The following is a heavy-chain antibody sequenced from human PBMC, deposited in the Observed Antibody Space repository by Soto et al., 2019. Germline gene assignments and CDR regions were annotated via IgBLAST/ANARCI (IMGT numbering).Heavy chain of an antibody. J-gene: IGHJ6*02. CDR1: GYSFTTYY. CDR3: AREWANKTLIGGVTLRYYHAMDV. CDR2: INPSTGTT. Sequence: QVQLVQSGAEVKKPGASVKVSCKASGYSFTTYYIQWVRHAPGHGPEWLGIINPSTGTTSYAQQYQGRATMTRDTSTSSVYMELGSLRAEDSAVYYCAREWANKTLIGGVTLRYYHAMDVWGQGTTVTVSS. V-gene: IGHV1-46*01. D-gene: IGHD3-16*01.